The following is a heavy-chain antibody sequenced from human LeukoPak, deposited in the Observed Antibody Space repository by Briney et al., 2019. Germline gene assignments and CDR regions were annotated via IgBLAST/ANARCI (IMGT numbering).Heavy chain of an antibody. Sequence: PGGSLRLPCAASGFTFSSYWMSWVRQAPGKGLEWVGFIRSKAYGGTTEYAASVKGRFTISRDDSKSIAYLQMNSLKTEDTAVYYCTRDQTPYYWGQGTLVTVSS. J-gene: IGHJ4*02. CDR1: GFTFSSYW. V-gene: IGHV3-49*04. CDR3: TRDQTPYY. CDR2: IRSKAYGGTT.